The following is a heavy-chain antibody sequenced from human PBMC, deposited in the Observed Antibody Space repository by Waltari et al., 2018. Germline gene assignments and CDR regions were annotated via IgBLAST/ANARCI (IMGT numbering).Heavy chain of an antibody. V-gene: IGHV4-34*01. CDR1: GGSFHGYD. D-gene: IGHD6-19*01. CDR3: ARGESLYNSDWTPRGYYYYGMDV. CDR2: INHSGST. Sequence: QVQLQQWGAGLLKPSETLSLTCAMSGGSFHGYDCSWIRQPAGKGLEWIGEINHSGSTNYNPSLKSRVTMSVDTSKNQFSLNLSSVTAADTAVYYCARGESLYNSDWTPRGYYYYGMDVWGQGTTVTVSS. J-gene: IGHJ6*02.